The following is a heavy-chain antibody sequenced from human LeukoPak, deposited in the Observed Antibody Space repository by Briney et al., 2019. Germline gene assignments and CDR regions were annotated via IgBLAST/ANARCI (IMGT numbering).Heavy chain of an antibody. J-gene: IGHJ4*02. D-gene: IGHD3-10*01. CDR1: GLTFSNYA. V-gene: IGHV3-23*01. CDR3: AREEGFGEFTRRHLDY. CDR2: ISGSGGST. Sequence: GGSLRLSCAASGLTFSNYAMSWVRQAPGKGLEWVSTISGSGGSTYYADSVKGRFTISRDNAKNSLYLQMNSLRAEDTAVYYCAREEGFGEFTRRHLDYWGQGTLVTVSS.